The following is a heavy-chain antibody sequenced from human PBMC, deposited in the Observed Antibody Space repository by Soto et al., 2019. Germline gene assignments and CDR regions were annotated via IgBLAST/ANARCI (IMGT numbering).Heavy chain of an antibody. Sequence: GGSLRLSCAASGFTFSSFWMHWVRQAPGKGLVWVSRINNDGSSTAYADSVKGRFTISRDNAKSTLYLQVTSLRAEDTAVYYCARDPLIGNTDYGLDVWGQGTTV. CDR3: ARDPLIGNTDYGLDV. V-gene: IGHV3-74*01. CDR2: INNDGSST. D-gene: IGHD2-21*01. CDR1: GFTFSSFW. J-gene: IGHJ6*02.